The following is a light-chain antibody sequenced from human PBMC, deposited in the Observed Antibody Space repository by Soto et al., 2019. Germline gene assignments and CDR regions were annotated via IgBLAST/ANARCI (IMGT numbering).Light chain of an antibody. CDR3: QQSYSTFWT. CDR2: ATS. J-gene: IGKJ1*01. CDR1: QSINSY. V-gene: IGKV1-39*01. Sequence: DIPMTQSPSSLSASVGDRVTITCRASQSINSYLNWYQQKPGKAPNLLIYATSTLQSGVPSRFSGSGSGTDFTLTISSLQPEDFATYYCQQSYSTFWTFGQGTKVEIK.